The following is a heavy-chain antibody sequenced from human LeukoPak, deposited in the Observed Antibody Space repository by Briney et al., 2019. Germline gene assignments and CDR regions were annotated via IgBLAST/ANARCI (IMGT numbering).Heavy chain of an antibody. J-gene: IGHJ3*02. CDR3: ARNQAVAANRGAFDI. V-gene: IGHV4-34*01. D-gene: IGHD6-19*01. CDR2: INHSGST. Sequence: KPSETLSLTCAVYGGSFSGYYWSWIRQPPGKGLEWIGEINHSGSTNYNPSLTSRVTMSVDTSKNQFSLKLDSVTEIDTAMYYCARNQAVAANRGAFDIWGQGTMVTVSS. CDR1: GGSFSGYY.